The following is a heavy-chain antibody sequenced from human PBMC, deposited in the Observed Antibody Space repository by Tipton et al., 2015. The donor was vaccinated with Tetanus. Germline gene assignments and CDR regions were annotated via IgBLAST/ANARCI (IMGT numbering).Heavy chain of an antibody. CDR3: AGGPVGSYSDHDAFDI. CDR2: INHSGST. Sequence: TLSLTCAVYGGSFSGYYWSWIRQPPGKGLEWIGEINHSGSTNYNPSLKSRVTISVDTSKNQFSLKLSSVTAADPAVYYCAGGPVGSYSDHDAFDIWGQGTMVAVSS. V-gene: IGHV4-34*01. CDR1: GGSFSGYY. D-gene: IGHD3-10*01. J-gene: IGHJ3*02.